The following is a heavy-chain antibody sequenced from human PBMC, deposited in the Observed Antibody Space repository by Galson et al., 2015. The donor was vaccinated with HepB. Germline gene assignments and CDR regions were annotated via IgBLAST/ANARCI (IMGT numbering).Heavy chain of an antibody. CDR1: GYTFTSYG. CDR2: ISAYNGNT. D-gene: IGHD3-3*01. Sequence: SVKVSCKASGYTFTSYGISWVRQAPGQGLEWMGWISAYNGNTNYAQKLQGRVTMTTDTSTSTAYMELRSLRSDDTAVHYCARDRYYDFWSLRKNYYYYGMDVWGQGTTVTVSS. J-gene: IGHJ6*02. CDR3: ARDRYYDFWSLRKNYYYYGMDV. V-gene: IGHV1-18*04.